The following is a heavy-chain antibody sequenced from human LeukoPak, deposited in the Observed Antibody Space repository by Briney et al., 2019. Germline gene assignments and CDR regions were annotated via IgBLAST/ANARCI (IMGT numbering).Heavy chain of an antibody. J-gene: IGHJ6*02. CDR3: ARGDYSDSSAYYTYYYGMDV. CDR1: GFTFITYW. CDR2: IKQDGSEK. D-gene: IGHD3-22*01. Sequence: PGGSLRLSCAASGFTFITYWMSWVRQAPGKGLEWVANIKQDGSEKYYVDSVKGRFTISRDNAKNSLYLQMNSLRAEDTAVYYCARGDYSDSSAYYTYYYGMDVWGQGTTVTVSS. V-gene: IGHV3-7*02.